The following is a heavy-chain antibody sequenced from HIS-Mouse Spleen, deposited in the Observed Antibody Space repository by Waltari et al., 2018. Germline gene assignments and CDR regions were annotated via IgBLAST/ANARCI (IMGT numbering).Heavy chain of an antibody. D-gene: IGHD6-19*01. V-gene: IGHV2-70*15. CDR3: ARIAEGYTSGWYAFDY. Sequence: QVTLRESGPALVKPTQTLTLTCTFSGFSLSTSGMCVSWIRQPPGKALEWRARIDWDDDKYYSTSLKTRLTISRETSKNQVVLTMTNMDPLDTATYYCARIAEGYTSGWYAFDYWGQGTLVTVSS. J-gene: IGHJ4*02. CDR2: IDWDDDK. CDR1: GFSLSTSGMC.